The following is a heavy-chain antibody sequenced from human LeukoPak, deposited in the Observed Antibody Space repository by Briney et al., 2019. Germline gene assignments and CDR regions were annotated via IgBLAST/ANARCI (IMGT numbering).Heavy chain of an antibody. J-gene: IGHJ6*03. D-gene: IGHD5-12*01. CDR1: GFTFSSYA. CDR3: ARGASGYDYYYCMDV. V-gene: IGHV3-30*01. Sequence: PGRSLRLSCAASGFTFSSYAMHWVRQAPGKGLEWVAVISYDGSNKYYADSVKGRFTISRDNSKNTLYLQMNSLRAEDTAVYYCARGASGYDYYYCMDVWGKGTTVTVSS. CDR2: ISYDGSNK.